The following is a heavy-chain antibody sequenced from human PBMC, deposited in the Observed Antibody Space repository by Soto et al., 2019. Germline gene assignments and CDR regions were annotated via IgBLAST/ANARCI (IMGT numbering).Heavy chain of an antibody. Sequence: SETLSLTCTVSGGSISSSSYYWGWIRQPPGKGLEWIGSIYYSGSTYYNPFLKSRVTISVDTSKNQFSLKLSSVTAADKAVDYYARDLLYAGSGSYYNYFDYWGQGTLVTVSS. V-gene: IGHV4-39*07. CDR3: ARDLLYAGSGSYYNYFDY. J-gene: IGHJ4*02. D-gene: IGHD3-10*01. CDR1: GGSISSSSYY. CDR2: IYYSGST.